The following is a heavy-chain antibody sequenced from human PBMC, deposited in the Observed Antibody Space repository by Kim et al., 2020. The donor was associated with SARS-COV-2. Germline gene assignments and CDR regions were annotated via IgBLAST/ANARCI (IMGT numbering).Heavy chain of an antibody. V-gene: IGHV3-33*01. CDR3: ARDAGIVGATGEDY. J-gene: IGHJ4*02. D-gene: IGHD1-26*01. Sequence: ADAGKGRFTISRDKSKNTLYLQMNSLGAEDTAVDYCARDAGIVGATGEDYWGQGTLVTVSS.